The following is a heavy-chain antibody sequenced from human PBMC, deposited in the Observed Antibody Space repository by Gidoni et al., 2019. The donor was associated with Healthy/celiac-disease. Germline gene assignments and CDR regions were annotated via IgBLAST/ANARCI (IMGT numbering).Heavy chain of an antibody. CDR1: GGSISSYY. CDR2: IYTSGST. V-gene: IGHV4-4*07. D-gene: IGHD3-10*01. CDR3: ARDLGIMVRGVIIYNWFDP. J-gene: IGHJ5*02. Sequence: QVQLQESGPGLVKPSETLSLTCTVSGGSISSYYWSWIRQPAGKGLEWIGRIYTSGSTNYNPSLKSRVTMSVDTSKNQFSLKLSSVTAADTAVYYCARDLGIMVRGVIIYNWFDPWGQGTLVTVSS.